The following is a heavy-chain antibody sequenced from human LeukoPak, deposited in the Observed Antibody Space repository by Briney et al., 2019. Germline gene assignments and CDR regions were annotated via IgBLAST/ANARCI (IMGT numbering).Heavy chain of an antibody. CDR1: GYTFTSYG. V-gene: IGHV1-2*02. J-gene: IGHJ4*02. Sequence: ASVKVSCKASGYTFTSYGISWVRQAPGQGLEWMGWINPNSGGTNYAQKFQGRVTMTRDTSISTAYMELSRLRSDDTAVYYCARWILYHLDYWGQGTLVTVSS. CDR3: ARWILYHLDY. D-gene: IGHD2-2*03. CDR2: INPNSGGT.